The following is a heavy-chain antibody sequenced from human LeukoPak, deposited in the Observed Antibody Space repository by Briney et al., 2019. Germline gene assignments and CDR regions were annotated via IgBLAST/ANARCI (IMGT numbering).Heavy chain of an antibody. CDR1: GGSISSGSYY. CDR2: IYTSGST. D-gene: IGHD6-13*01. CDR3: AREDSSNWNWLDP. J-gene: IGHJ5*02. V-gene: IGHV4-61*02. Sequence: SETLSLTCTVSGGSISSGSYYWSWIRQPAGKGLEWIGRIYTSGSTNYNPSLKSRVTISVDTSKNQFSLKLSSVTAADTAVYYCAREDSSNWNWLDPWGQGTLVTVSS.